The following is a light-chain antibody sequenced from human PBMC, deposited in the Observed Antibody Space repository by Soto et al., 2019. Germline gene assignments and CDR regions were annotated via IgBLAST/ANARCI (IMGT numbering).Light chain of an antibody. CDR2: EVT. CDR3: SSYTRSSTWV. CDR1: SSDVGGYNY. Sequence: ALTQPASVSGSPGQSITISCTGTSSDVGGYNYVSWFQQHPGKAPKLIIYEVTNRPSGVSDRFSGSKSGNTASLTISGLQAEDEADYYCSSYTRSSTWVFGGGTKLTVL. J-gene: IGLJ3*02. V-gene: IGLV2-14*01.